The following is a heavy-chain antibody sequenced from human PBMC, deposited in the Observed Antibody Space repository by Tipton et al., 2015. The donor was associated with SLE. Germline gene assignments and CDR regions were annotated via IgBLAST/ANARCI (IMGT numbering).Heavy chain of an antibody. CDR2: IYSGGDT. D-gene: IGHD1-14*01. CDR3: ARRVNWYYALDV. CDR1: GFIFDSYW. Sequence: SLRLSCAASGFIFDSYWMTWVRQAPGKGLEWVSVIYSGGDTYYADSVKGRFTVSRDNSKNTMYLQMNSLRVEDTAVYYCARRVNWYYALDVWGHGTTVTVSS. J-gene: IGHJ6*02. V-gene: IGHV3-66*04.